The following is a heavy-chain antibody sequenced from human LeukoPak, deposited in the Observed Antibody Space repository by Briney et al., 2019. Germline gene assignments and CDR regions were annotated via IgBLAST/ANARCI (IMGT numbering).Heavy chain of an antibody. V-gene: IGHV3-23*01. CDR3: AKKRSITMIVVAAPDFDY. J-gene: IGHJ4*02. Sequence: GRSLRLSCAASGFTFSSYAMSWVRQAPGKGLEWVSAISGSGGSTYYADSVKGRFTISRDNSKNTLYLQMNSLRAEDTAVYYCAKKRSITMIVVAAPDFDYWGQGTLVTVSS. CDR2: ISGSGGST. D-gene: IGHD3-22*01. CDR1: GFTFSSYA.